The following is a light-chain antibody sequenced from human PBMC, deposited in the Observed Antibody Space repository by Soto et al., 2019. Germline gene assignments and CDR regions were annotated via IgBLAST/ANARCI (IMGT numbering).Light chain of an antibody. CDR2: GAS. CDR1: QSVSSN. V-gene: IGKV3-15*01. Sequence: DIVMTQYPVTLSVSPGERDTLSCRAGQSVSSNLAWYQQKPGQAPRLLIYGASTRATGIPARFTGSGSGTEVTLTISSLQFDDSAVYYCQQYNNWWTFGQGTKVEI. J-gene: IGKJ1*01. CDR3: QQYNNWWT.